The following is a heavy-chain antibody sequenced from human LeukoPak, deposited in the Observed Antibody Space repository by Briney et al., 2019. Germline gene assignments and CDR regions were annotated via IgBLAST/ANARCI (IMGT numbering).Heavy chain of an antibody. Sequence: ASVKVSCKASGYTFTSYGISWVRQAPGQGLEWMGWISAYNGNTNYAQKLQGRVTMTTDTSTSTAYMELRSLRSDDTAVYYCARVTDSSGYYGDSDYWGQGTLVTVSS. V-gene: IGHV1-18*01. CDR2: ISAYNGNT. CDR1: GYTFTSYG. CDR3: ARVTDSSGYYGDSDY. D-gene: IGHD3-22*01. J-gene: IGHJ4*02.